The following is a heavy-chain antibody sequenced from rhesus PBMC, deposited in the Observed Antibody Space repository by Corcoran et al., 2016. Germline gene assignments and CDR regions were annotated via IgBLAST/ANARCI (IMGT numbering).Heavy chain of an antibody. Sequence: QLHLQESGPGLVEPSEPLSLTCAVSGGSISSDWWSWFRQPPGKGLEWIGRISGSGGATIYNPSLKSRVTISMDTSKNQLSLKLISVTAADTAVYYCARERTSGWSWGQGVLVTVSS. CDR1: GGSISSDW. D-gene: IGHD6S26*01. CDR3: ARERTSGWS. CDR2: ISGSGGAT. V-gene: IGHV4-173*01. J-gene: IGHJ4*01.